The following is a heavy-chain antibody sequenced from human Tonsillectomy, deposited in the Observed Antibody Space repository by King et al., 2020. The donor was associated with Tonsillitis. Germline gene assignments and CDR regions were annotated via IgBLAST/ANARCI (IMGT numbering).Heavy chain of an antibody. CDR2: ISYDGSNK. V-gene: IGHV3-30*04. CDR3: ARXXLXSXXXSSXXEPXXX. D-gene: IGHD2-2*01. Sequence: VQLVESXXXVVXPXXFLXLSXAAXGXTFXSXPMHWVRQAPGKGLEWVAVISYDGSNKYYADSVKGRFTISRDNSKNTLFLQMSSLRAEDTAVYYCARXXLXSXXXSSXXEPXXXWGXGXLVTVS. J-gene: IGHJ4*01. CDR1: GXTFXSXP.